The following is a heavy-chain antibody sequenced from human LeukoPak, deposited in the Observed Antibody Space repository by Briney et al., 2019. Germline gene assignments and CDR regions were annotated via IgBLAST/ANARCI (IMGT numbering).Heavy chain of an antibody. J-gene: IGHJ4*02. CDR3: ARGSGIAAASKY. Sequence: NPSETLSLTCTVSGGSISSYYWSWIRQPPGKGLEWIGYIYTSGSTNYNPSLKSRVTISVDTSKNQFSLKLSSVTAADTAVYYCARGSGIAAASKYWGQGTLVTVSS. V-gene: IGHV4-4*09. CDR1: GGSISSYY. D-gene: IGHD6-13*01. CDR2: IYTSGST.